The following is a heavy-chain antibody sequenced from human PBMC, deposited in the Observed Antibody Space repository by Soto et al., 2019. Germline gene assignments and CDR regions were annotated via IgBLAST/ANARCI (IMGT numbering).Heavy chain of an antibody. D-gene: IGHD1-20*01. CDR1: GYTFTDYY. CDR2: INLKSGGT. CDR3: ARARADNWNNLFDF. Sequence: QVQMIQSGAALMKPGATVKVSCKASGYTFTDYYMHWMRQAPGQGLGWLGWINLKSGGTTYTQNFRGRVTMTWDTSITTAFMELSGLMSDDTAVYYCARARADNWNNLFDFWGQGTLVTVSS. J-gene: IGHJ4*02. V-gene: IGHV1-2*02.